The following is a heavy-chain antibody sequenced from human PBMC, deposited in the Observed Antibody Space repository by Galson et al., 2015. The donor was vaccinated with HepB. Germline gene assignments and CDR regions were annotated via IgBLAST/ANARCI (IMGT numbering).Heavy chain of an antibody. CDR2: VTSSDGSI. Sequence: SLRLSCAASGFTFSDYYMTWIRQAPGKGLEWVSYVTSSDGSIYYADSVKGRFTISRDNAKNSLYLQMNNLRADDTAVYYCARVESEEYITIFGVVTYYMDVWGKGTTVTVSS. J-gene: IGHJ6*03. V-gene: IGHV3-11*01. CDR1: GFTFSDYY. CDR3: ARVESEEYITIFGVVTYYMDV. D-gene: IGHD3-3*01.